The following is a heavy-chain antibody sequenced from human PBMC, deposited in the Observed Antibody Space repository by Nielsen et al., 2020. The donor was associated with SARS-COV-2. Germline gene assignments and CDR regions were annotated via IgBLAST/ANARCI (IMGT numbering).Heavy chain of an antibody. CDR3: AKLYDSSGYYYSDY. J-gene: IGHJ4*02. V-gene: IGHV3-9*01. Sequence: GGSLRLSCAASGFTFDDYAMHWVRQAPGKGLEWVSGISWNSGSIGYADSVKGRFTISRDNAKNSLYLQMNSLRAEDTALYYCAKLYDSSGYYYSDYWGQGTLVTVSS. D-gene: IGHD3-22*01. CDR1: GFTFDDYA. CDR2: ISWNSGSI.